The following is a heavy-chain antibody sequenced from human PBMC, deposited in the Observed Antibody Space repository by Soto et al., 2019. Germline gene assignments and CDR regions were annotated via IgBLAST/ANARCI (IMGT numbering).Heavy chain of an antibody. CDR2: ISWDSAYI. Sequence: VQLVESGGGLVQPGRSLRLSCAVSGFTFEDYAMHWVRQAPGKGLEWVSGISWDSAYIDYAEAVKGRFTISRDNVKNSLYLQMNSLRAEDTASYFCAKDYGDSIRRMLFDMWGQGTMVTVSS. CDR1: GFTFEDYA. V-gene: IGHV3-9*01. D-gene: IGHD4-17*01. CDR3: AKDYGDSIRRMLFDM. J-gene: IGHJ3*02.